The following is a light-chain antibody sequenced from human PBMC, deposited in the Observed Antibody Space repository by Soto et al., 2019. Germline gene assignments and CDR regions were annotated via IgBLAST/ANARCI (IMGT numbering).Light chain of an antibody. CDR2: GAS. CDR1: QSVSSSY. J-gene: IGKJ1*01. Sequence: EIVLTQSPGTLSLSPGERATLSCRASQSVSSSYLAWYQQKPGQAPRLLIYGASSRATGIPDRFSGSGSGTDFTLPNSRLEPEDFAVYYCQQYGSSPTFGQGTKVEIK. V-gene: IGKV3-20*01. CDR3: QQYGSSPT.